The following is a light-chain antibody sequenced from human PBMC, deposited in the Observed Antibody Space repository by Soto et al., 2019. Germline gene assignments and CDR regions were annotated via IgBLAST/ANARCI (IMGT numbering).Light chain of an antibody. Sequence: DIVMTQSPLFLPVTPGEPASISCRSSRSIRHRNGYNYWDWYLQRPGQSSQLLIYLGSNRAAGVPDRFSGRGSGTDFTLKISRVEADDVGFYYCMQALQTPLYTFGQGPKREIK. CDR2: LGS. CDR1: RSIRHRNGYNY. CDR3: MQALQTPLYT. V-gene: IGKV2-28*01. J-gene: IGKJ2*01.